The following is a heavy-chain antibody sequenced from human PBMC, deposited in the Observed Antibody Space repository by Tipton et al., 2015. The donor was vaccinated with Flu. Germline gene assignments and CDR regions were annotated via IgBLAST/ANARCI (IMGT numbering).Heavy chain of an antibody. D-gene: IGHD3-22*01. CDR3: ARELADYYNTSERGALDI. V-gene: IGHV3-21*01. CDR1: GFTFSYYT. CDR2: ISSAETYI. Sequence: SLRLSCEVSGFTFSYYTMNWVRRAPGKGLEWVSSISSAETYIYYADSVRGRFTVSRDNAKNSLYLQLNSLRVEDTAVYYCARELADYYNTSERGALDIWGQGTLVTVSS. J-gene: IGHJ3*02.